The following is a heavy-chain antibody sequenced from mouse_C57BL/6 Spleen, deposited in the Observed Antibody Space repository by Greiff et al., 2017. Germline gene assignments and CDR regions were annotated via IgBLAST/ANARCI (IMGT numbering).Heavy chain of an antibody. CDR2: ISSGSSTI. J-gene: IGHJ1*03. D-gene: IGHD2-12*01. CDR1: GFTFSDYG. Sequence: EVHLVESGGGLVKPGGSLKLSCAASGFTFSDYGMHWVRQAPEKGLEWVAYISSGSSTIYYADTVKGRFTISRDNAKNTLFLQMTSLRSEDTAMYYCAKTESYDGYFDVWGTGTTVTVSS. V-gene: IGHV5-17*01. CDR3: AKTESYDGYFDV.